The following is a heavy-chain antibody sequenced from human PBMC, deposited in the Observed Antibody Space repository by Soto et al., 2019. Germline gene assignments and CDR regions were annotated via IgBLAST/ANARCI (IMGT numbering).Heavy chain of an antibody. J-gene: IGHJ4*02. CDR2: IYYSGST. V-gene: IGHV4-31*03. CDR1: GGSISSVGYC. Sequence: SETLCLTCTVSGGSISSVGYCWSWIRQHPGKGLEWIGYIYYSGSTYYNPSLKSRVTISVDTSKNQFSLKLSSVTAADTAVYYCARSFGVAVAGPFDYWGQGTLVTV. D-gene: IGHD6-13*01. CDR3: ARSFGVAVAGPFDY.